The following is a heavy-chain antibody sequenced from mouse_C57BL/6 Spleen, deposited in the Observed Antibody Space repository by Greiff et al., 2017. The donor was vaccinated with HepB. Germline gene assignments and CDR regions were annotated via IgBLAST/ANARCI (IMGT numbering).Heavy chain of an antibody. Sequence: DVQLQESVAELVRPGASVKLSCTASGFNIKNTYMHWVKQRPEQGLEWIGRIDPANGNTKYAPKFQGKATITADTSSNTAYLQLSSLTSEDTAIYYCARMATVVATYWYFDVWGTGTTVTVSS. V-gene: IGHV14-3*01. CDR1: GFNIKNTY. J-gene: IGHJ1*03. CDR3: ARMATVVATYWYFDV. CDR2: IDPANGNT. D-gene: IGHD1-1*01.